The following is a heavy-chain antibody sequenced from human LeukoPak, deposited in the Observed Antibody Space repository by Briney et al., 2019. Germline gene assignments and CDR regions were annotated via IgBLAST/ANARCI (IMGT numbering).Heavy chain of an antibody. V-gene: IGHV1-18*01. J-gene: IGHJ5*02. D-gene: IGHD2-2*01. CDR2: ISAYNGNT. CDR1: GYTFTSYD. CDR3: ARDQGVVVVPAAIVH. Sequence: ASVKVSCKASGYTFTSYDINWVRQAPGQGLEWMGWISAYNGNTNYAQKVQGRVTMTSDTSTSTAYMELRSLRSDDTAVYYCARDQGVVVVPAAIVHWGQGTLVTVSS.